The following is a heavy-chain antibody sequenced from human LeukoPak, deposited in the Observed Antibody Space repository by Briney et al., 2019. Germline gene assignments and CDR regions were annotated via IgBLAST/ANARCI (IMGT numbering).Heavy chain of an antibody. Sequence: GRSLRLSCAASGFTFSSYGMHWVRQAPGKGLEWVSVIYSGGSTYYADSVKGRFTISRDNSKNTLYLQMNSLRAEDTAVYYCARHSREGFRDYVWGSYRRHWYFDLWGRGTLVTVSS. CDR1: GFTFSSYG. CDR3: ARHSREGFRDYVWGSYRRHWYFDL. CDR2: IYSGGST. D-gene: IGHD3-16*02. V-gene: IGHV3-66*04. J-gene: IGHJ2*01.